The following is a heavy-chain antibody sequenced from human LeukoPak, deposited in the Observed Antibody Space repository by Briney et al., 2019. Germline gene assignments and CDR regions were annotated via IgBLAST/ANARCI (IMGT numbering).Heavy chain of an antibody. CDR2: IIPILGIA. CDR3: ARDYPYCGGDGRCDY. Sequence: GASVKVSCKASEGTFSSYAISWVRQAPGQGLEWMGRIIPILGIANYAQKFQGRVTITADKSTSTAYMELSSLRSEDTAVYYCARDYPYCGGDGRCDYWGQGTLVTVSS. CDR1: EGTFSSYA. V-gene: IGHV1-69*04. D-gene: IGHD2-21*02. J-gene: IGHJ4*02.